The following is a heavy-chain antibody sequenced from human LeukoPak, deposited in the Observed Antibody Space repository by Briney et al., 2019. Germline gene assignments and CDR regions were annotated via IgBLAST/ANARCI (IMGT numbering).Heavy chain of an antibody. D-gene: IGHD3-10*01. V-gene: IGHV4-4*02. CDR2: IYHNGST. J-gene: IGHJ4*02. Sequence: MPSGTLSLTCAASGGSISNNWWTWVRQPPGKGLEWIGEIYHNGSTNYNPSLKTRVTISVDKSKNQFSLKLSSVTAADTAVYYCARAGRGVIISYFDYWGQGTLVTVSS. CDR3: ARAGRGVIISYFDY. CDR1: GGSISNNW.